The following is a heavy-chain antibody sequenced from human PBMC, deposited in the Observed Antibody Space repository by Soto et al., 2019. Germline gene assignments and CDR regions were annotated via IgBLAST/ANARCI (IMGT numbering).Heavy chain of an antibody. CDR1: GGSISSSSYY. Sequence: SETLSLTCTVSGGSISSSSYYWGWIRQPPGKGLEWIGSIYYSGSTYYNPSLKSRVTISVDTSKNQFSLKLSSVTAADTAVYYCARGYYDFWSGYPYYLDYWGQGTLVTVSS. CDR3: ARGYYDFWSGYPYYLDY. CDR2: IYYSGST. D-gene: IGHD3-3*01. J-gene: IGHJ4*02. V-gene: IGHV4-39*01.